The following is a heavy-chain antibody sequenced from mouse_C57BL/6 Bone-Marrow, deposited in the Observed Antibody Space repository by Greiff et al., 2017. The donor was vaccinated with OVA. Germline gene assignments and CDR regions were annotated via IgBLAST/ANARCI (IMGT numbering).Heavy chain of an antibody. J-gene: IGHJ1*03. CDR2: INPNNGGT. Sequence: VQLQQSGPELVKPGASVKLSCKASGYTFTDYNMHWVKQSHGKSLEWIGYINPNNGGTSYNQKFKGKATLTVNKSSSTAYMELRSLTSEDSAVYDCARNWDYWYFDVWGTGTTVTVSS. D-gene: IGHD4-1*01. CDR1: GYTFTDYN. V-gene: IGHV1-22*01. CDR3: ARNWDYWYFDV.